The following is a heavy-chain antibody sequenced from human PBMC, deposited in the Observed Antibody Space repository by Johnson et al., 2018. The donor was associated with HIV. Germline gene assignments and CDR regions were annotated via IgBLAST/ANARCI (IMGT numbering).Heavy chain of an antibody. CDR1: GFTFRNYW. V-gene: IGHV3-74*01. D-gene: IGHD4/OR15-4a*01. CDR2: ISTDGGRT. J-gene: IGHJ3*02. Sequence: VQLVESGGGLVQPGGTLRLSCVVPGFTFRNYWMEWVRQAPGKGLVWVSRISTDGGRTTYADSVKDRFTISRDNAKNTLYLEMSGLRADDTAVYYCVRDDYSFHIWGRGTLVTVSS. CDR3: VRDDYSFHI.